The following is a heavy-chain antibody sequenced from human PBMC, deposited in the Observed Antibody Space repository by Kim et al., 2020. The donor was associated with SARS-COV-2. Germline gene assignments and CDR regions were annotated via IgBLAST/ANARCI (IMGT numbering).Heavy chain of an antibody. D-gene: IGHD7-27*01. V-gene: IGHV3-23*01. CDR1: GFNFNNYA. Sequence: GGSLRLSCTASGFNFNNYAMTWVRHVAGEGLQWISSISHTGASTHSADSLKGRFTISRDNSESTLFLQMDRLAAEDTGIYYCAKNGRLGVIDSWGQGTLVTVSS. CDR2: ISHTGAST. CDR3: AKNGRLGVIDS. J-gene: IGHJ4*02.